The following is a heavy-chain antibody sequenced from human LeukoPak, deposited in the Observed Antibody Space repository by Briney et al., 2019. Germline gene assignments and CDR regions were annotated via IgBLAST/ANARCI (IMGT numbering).Heavy chain of an antibody. D-gene: IGHD2-2*01. CDR1: GFTFSSYS. CDR3: ARVVRSTSGTFDY. J-gene: IGHJ4*02. V-gene: IGHV3-21*01. Sequence: PGGSLRLSCAASGFTFSSYSMNWVRQAPGKGLEWVSSISSSSSYIYYADSVKGRFTISRDNAKNSLYLQMNSLRAEDTAVYYCARVVRSTSGTFDYWGQGTLVTVSS. CDR2: ISSSSSYI.